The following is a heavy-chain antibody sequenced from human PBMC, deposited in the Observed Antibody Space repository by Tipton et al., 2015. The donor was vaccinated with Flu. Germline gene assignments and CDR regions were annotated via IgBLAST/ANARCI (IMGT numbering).Heavy chain of an antibody. V-gene: IGHV4-39*01. D-gene: IGHD2-15*01. Sequence: TLSLTCTVSSGSIRSTNYFCAWIRQPPGKRLELIGSIYPSGTTYYNPSLKSRVTISVDTSKSLFFLMLRSVTAADTAVYYCARVPYISVVGHAFDIWGQGTLVTVSS. CDR2: IYPSGTT. CDR3: ARVPYISVVGHAFDI. J-gene: IGHJ3*02. CDR1: SGSIRSTNYF.